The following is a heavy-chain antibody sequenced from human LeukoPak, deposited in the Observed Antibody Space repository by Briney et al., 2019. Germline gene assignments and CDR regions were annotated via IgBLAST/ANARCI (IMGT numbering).Heavy chain of an antibody. CDR3: ARDRGLWSSSWIDY. V-gene: IGHV4-59*12. Sequence: SETLSLTCTVSGGSISSYYWSWIRQPPGKGLEWTGYIYYSGSTNYNPSLKSRVTISLDTSKNQFSLKLTSVAAADTAVYYCARDRGLWSSSWIDYSGRGALVTVSS. CDR1: GGSISSYY. D-gene: IGHD6-13*01. J-gene: IGHJ4*02. CDR2: IYYSGST.